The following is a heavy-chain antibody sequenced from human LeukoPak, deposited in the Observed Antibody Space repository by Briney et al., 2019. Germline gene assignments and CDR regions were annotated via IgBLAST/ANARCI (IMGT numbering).Heavy chain of an antibody. J-gene: IGHJ2*01. V-gene: IGHV4-59*01. CDR1: GGSISSYY. Sequence: SETLSLTCTVSGGSISSYYWSWIRQPPGKGLEWIGYIYYSGSTNYNPSLKSRVTISVDTSKNQFSLKLSSVPDADTAVYYCARTKITMIVPSYFDLWGRGTLVTVSS. CDR2: IYYSGST. CDR3: ARTKITMIVPSYFDL. D-gene: IGHD3-22*01.